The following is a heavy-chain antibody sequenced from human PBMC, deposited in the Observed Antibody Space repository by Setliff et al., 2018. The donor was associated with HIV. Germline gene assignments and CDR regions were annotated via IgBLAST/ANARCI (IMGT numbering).Heavy chain of an antibody. CDR2: ISYSGST. Sequence: PSETLSLTCTVSGDSISRGGYYWSWIRQHPGRGLDWIGYISYSGSTFYDPSLKSRVTISLDTSYNQFSLKVKSVTAADTAVYYCATGRLYYYMDVWGKGTTVTVSS. CDR1: GDSISRGGYY. V-gene: IGHV4-31*03. J-gene: IGHJ6*03. D-gene: IGHD1-1*01. CDR3: ATGRLYYYMDV.